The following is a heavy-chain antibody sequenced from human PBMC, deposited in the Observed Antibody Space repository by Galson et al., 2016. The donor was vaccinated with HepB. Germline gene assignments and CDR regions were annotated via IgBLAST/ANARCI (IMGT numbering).Heavy chain of an antibody. CDR2: IIPIFGTA. Sequence: SVKVSCKVSGGMFSSYALSWVRQAPGQGLEWMGGIIPIFGTANYAQKFQGRVTITADESTSTAYMELNRLRSEDTAVYYCARSRGSGWYLDSDYWGQGTLVTVSS. CDR3: ARSRGSGWYLDSDY. D-gene: IGHD6-19*01. CDR1: GGMFSSYA. J-gene: IGHJ4*02. V-gene: IGHV1-69*13.